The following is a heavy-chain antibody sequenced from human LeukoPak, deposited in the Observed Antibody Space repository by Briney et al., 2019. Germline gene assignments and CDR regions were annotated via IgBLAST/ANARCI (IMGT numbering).Heavy chain of an antibody. CDR3: ASLLVWELLAPFDY. J-gene: IGHJ4*02. D-gene: IGHD1-26*01. Sequence: GGSLRLSCAASGFTFSSYGMHWVRQAPGKGLEWVAYIRYDGSNKYYEDSMKGRFTISRDNSKNMLYLQMNSLRAEDTAVYYCASLLVWELLAPFDYWGQGTLVTVSS. V-gene: IGHV3-30*02. CDR2: IRYDGSNK. CDR1: GFTFSSYG.